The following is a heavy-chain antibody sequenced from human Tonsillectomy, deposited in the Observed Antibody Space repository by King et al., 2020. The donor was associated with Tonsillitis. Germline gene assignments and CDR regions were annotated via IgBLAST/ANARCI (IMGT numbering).Heavy chain of an antibody. V-gene: IGHV1-69*06. D-gene: IGHD1-26*01. CDR1: GGTFSSYG. CDR3: ARDQGGTDYYYYYMDV. Sequence: QLVQSGAEVKKPGSSVKVSCKASGGTFSSYGISWVRQAPGQGLEWIGGIIPFVCTANYAPQFQGRVTITADKSTSTAYMELSRLRSEDTAVYYCARDQGGTDYYYYYMDVWGKGTTVTVSS. CDR2: IIPFVCTA. J-gene: IGHJ6*03.